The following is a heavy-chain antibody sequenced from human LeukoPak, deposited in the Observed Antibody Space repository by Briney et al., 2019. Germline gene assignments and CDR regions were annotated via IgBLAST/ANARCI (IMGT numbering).Heavy chain of an antibody. D-gene: IGHD1-14*01. CDR1: GFTFSSYG. CDR3: AKGGPTSYYGMDV. V-gene: IGHV3-30*18. Sequence: GGSLRLSCAASGFTFSSYGMHWVRQAPGKGLEWVAVISYDGSNKYYADSVKGRFTISRDNSKNTLYLQMNSLRAEDTALYYCAKGGPTSYYGMDVWGQGTTVTVSS. J-gene: IGHJ6*02. CDR2: ISYDGSNK.